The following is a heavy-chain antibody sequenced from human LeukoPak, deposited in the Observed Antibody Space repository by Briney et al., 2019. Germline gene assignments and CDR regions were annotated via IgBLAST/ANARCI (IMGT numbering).Heavy chain of an antibody. J-gene: IGHJ4*02. Sequence: GGSLSLSCALSGFTFSSYSMNWVRQAPGKGLERVSYISSSSSYIYNADSVKGRFTISRDNAKNSLYLQMNSLRAEDTAVYYCARRLVVVAAGGDYWGQGTLVTVSS. D-gene: IGHD2-15*01. CDR2: ISSSSSYI. CDR3: ARRLVVVAAGGDY. V-gene: IGHV3-21*01. CDR1: GFTFSSYS.